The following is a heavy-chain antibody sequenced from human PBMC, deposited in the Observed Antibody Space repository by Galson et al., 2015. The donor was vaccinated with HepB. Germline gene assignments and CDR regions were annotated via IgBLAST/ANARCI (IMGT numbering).Heavy chain of an antibody. J-gene: IGHJ3*02. Sequence: SLRLSCAASGFTFSSYSMNWVRQAPGKGLEWVSYISSSSSTIYYADSVKGRFTISRDNAKNSLYLQMNSLRAEDTAVYYCASGGRYSYGWGAFDIWGQGTMVTVSS. D-gene: IGHD5-18*01. V-gene: IGHV3-48*04. CDR1: GFTFSSYS. CDR3: ASGGRYSYGWGAFDI. CDR2: ISSSSSTI.